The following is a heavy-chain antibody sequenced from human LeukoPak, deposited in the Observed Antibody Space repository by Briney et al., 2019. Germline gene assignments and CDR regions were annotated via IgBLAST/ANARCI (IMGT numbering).Heavy chain of an antibody. CDR1: GFTVSSTY. CDR2: IYSGGRT. Sequence: GGSLRLSCAASGFTVSSTYMNWVRQAPGKGLEWVSVIYSGGRTYYGDSVQGRFTISRDRSKNTLYLQMNSLRTEGTAVYYCAREGTSTSSYDYWGQGTLVTVSS. D-gene: IGHD2-2*01. V-gene: IGHV3-53*01. J-gene: IGHJ4*02. CDR3: AREGTSTSSYDY.